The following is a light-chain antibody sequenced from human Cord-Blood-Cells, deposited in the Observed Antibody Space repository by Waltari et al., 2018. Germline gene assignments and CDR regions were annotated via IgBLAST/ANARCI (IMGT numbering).Light chain of an antibody. CDR2: DVS. CDR3: SSYTSSSTWV. CDR1: SSDGGGYNY. V-gene: IGLV2-14*01. Sequence: QSALTQPASVSGSPGQSITIPCTGTSSDGGGYNYVSWYQQHPGKAPQLMIYDVSKRPLGVSNRFSGSNSGNTAALTISGLQAEDEADYYCSSYTSSSTWVFGGGTKLTVL. J-gene: IGLJ3*02.